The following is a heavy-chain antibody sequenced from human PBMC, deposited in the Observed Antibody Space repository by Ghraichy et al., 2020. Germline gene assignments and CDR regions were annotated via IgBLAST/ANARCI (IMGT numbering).Heavy chain of an antibody. D-gene: IGHD4-17*01. CDR2: ISGSGGDT. Sequence: LSLTCAASGFTFSSYAMSWVRQAPGKGLEWVSAISGSGGDTYYADSVKGRFTISRDNSKNTLYLQMNSLRAEDTAVYYCAKVHDYGDYIPPFFDYWGQGTLVTVSS. CDR1: GFTFSSYA. J-gene: IGHJ4*02. CDR3: AKVHDYGDYIPPFFDY. V-gene: IGHV3-23*01.